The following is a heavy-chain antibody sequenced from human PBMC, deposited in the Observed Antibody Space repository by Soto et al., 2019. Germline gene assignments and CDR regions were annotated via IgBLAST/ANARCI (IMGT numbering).Heavy chain of an antibody. CDR3: AAYGGYCSSTSYYAPFY. Sequence: ASVKVSCKASGYTFTSYAMHWVHQAPGQRLEWMGWINAGNGNTKYSQKFQGRVTITRDTSASTAYMELSSLRSEDTAVYYCAAYGGYCSSTSYYAPFYWGQGTLVTVSS. V-gene: IGHV1-3*01. CDR2: INAGNGNT. D-gene: IGHD2-2*01. J-gene: IGHJ4*02. CDR1: GYTFTSYA.